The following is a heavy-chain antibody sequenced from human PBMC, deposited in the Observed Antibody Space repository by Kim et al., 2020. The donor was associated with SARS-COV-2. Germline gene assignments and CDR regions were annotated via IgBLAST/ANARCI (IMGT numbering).Heavy chain of an antibody. Sequence: ASVKVSCKASGYTFTSYAMNWVRQAPGQGLEWMGWINTNTGNPTYALGFTGRFVFSLDTSVSTAYLQISSLKAEDTAVYYCARDLVRWSRNRQEIVVVPAAIGYWGQGTLVTVSS. CDR3: ARDLVRWSRNRQEIVVVPAAIGY. J-gene: IGHJ4*02. D-gene: IGHD2-2*01. CDR2: INTNTGNP. V-gene: IGHV7-4-1*02. CDR1: GYTFTSYA.